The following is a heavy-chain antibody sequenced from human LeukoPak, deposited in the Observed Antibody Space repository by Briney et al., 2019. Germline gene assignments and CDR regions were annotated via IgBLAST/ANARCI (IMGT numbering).Heavy chain of an antibody. V-gene: IGHV3-64D*09. CDR3: VRELYSDNGGYNDAFDI. Sequence: PGGSLRLSCSASGFTFRNYVIHWVRQAPGNGLEYVSAISSNGGSTYYADSVKGRFTISRDNSKNTLYLQMRSLRAEDTAVYYCVRELYSDNGGYNDAFDIWGQGTMVTVSP. J-gene: IGHJ3*02. CDR1: GFTFRNYV. D-gene: IGHD3-22*01. CDR2: ISSNGGST.